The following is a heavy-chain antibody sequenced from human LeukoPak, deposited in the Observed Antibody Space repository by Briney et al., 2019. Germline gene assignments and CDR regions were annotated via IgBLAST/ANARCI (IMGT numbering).Heavy chain of an antibody. CDR1: GGSISSGGYS. Sequence: PSETLSLTCAVSGGSISSGGYSWSWIRQPPGKGLEWIGYIYHSGSTNYNPSLKSRVTISVDTSKNQFPLKLSSVTAADTAVYYCAREPRPYSSSWYLNAFDIWGQGTMSPSLQ. CDR2: IYHSGST. V-gene: IGHV4-30-2*01. CDR3: AREPRPYSSSWYLNAFDI. D-gene: IGHD6-13*01. J-gene: IGHJ3*02.